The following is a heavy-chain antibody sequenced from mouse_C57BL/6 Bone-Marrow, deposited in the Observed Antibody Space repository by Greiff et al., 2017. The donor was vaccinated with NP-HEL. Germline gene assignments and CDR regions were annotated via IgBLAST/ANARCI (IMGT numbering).Heavy chain of an antibody. J-gene: IGHJ2*01. D-gene: IGHD1-1*01. CDR2: IRLKSDNYAT. Sequence: EVQLQQSGGGLVQPGGSMKLSCVASGFTFSNYWMNWVRQSPEKGLEWVAQIRLKSDNYATHYAESVKGRFTISRDDSKSSVYLQMNNLRAEDTGIYYCTGLYYYDYFDYWGQGTTLTVSS. CDR3: TGLYYYDYFDY. CDR1: GFTFSNYW. V-gene: IGHV6-3*01.